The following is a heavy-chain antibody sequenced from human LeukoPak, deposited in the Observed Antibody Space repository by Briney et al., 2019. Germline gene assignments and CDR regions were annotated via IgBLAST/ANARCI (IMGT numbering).Heavy chain of an antibody. V-gene: IGHV3-30*14. Sequence: GRSLRLSCAASGFTFSSYAMHWVRQAPGKGLEWVAGISYDGSNKYYADSVKGRFTISRDNAENTLYLQMSSLRAEDTAVYYCVKDGGYHGSGSSYYFDYWGQGTLVTVSS. CDR2: ISYDGSNK. CDR1: GFTFSSYA. D-gene: IGHD3-10*01. CDR3: VKDGGYHGSGSSYYFDY. J-gene: IGHJ4*02.